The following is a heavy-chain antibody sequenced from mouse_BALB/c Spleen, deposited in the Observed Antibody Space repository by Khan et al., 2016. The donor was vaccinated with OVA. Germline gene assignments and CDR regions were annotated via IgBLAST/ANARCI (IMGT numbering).Heavy chain of an antibody. V-gene: IGHV5-12-2*01. CDR3: AAAGHEGYYDAMDY. CDR2: ISSGGSST. CDR1: GLTFSSYT. J-gene: IGHJ4*01. D-gene: IGHD3-1*01. Sequence: EVELVESGGGLVQPGGSLKLSCVVSGLTFSSYTMSWVRQTPERTLEWVAFISSGGSSTYYPDTVKGRFTISRDNVMSTLYLPLSSLKSEDKAMYYGAAAGHEGYYDAMDYWGQGTSVTVSS.